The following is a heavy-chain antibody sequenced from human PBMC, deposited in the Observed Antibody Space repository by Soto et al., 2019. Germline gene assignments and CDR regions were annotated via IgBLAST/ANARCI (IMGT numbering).Heavy chain of an antibody. CDR3: ARDYDYFDH. V-gene: IGHV4-61*01. CDR2: VYYTGRT. CDR1: GGSFNSGSYY. Sequence: SETLSLTCTVSGGSFNSGSYYWSWIRQSPGKGLEWIGYVYYTGRTSYNPSLKSRVTIFADTSKNQFSLMLTSVTAADTAVYYCARDYDYFDHWGQGIRVTISS. J-gene: IGHJ4*02. D-gene: IGHD3-16*01.